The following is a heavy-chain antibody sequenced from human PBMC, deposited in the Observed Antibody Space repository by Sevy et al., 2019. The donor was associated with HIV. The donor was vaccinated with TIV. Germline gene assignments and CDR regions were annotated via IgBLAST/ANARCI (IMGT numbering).Heavy chain of an antibody. CDR2: ISAYNGNT. V-gene: IGHV1-18*01. CDR1: GYTFTSYG. J-gene: IGHJ4*02. D-gene: IGHD6-6*01. Sequence: ASVKVSCKASGYTFTSYGISWVRQAPGQGLEWMGWISAYNGNTEYEQRFQGRVTLTTDRSTSTAYMDLSSLKSDDTAVYYCVRGGALYSSSSIDYWGQGTLVTVSS. CDR3: VRGGALYSSSSIDY.